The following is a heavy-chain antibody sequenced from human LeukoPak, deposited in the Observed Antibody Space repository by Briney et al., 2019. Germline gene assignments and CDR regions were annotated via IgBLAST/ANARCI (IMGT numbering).Heavy chain of an antibody. J-gene: IGHJ3*02. V-gene: IGHV3-30*02. CDR3: AKDSRYFDWNDAFDI. D-gene: IGHD3-9*01. CDR2: IRYDGSNK. CDR1: GFTFSSNG. Sequence: GGSLRLSCAAPGFTFSSNGMHWVRQAPGKGLEWVAFIRYDGSNKYYADSVKGRFTISRDNSKNTLYLQMNSLRAEDTAVYYCAKDSRYFDWNDAFDIWGQGTMVTVSS.